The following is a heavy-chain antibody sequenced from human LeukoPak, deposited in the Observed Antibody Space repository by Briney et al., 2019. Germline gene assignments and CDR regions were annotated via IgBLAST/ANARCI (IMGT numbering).Heavy chain of an antibody. Sequence: SETLSLTCTVSGGSISGYYWSWIRQPPGKGLEWVGYIYYSGSTNYNPSLKSRVTISVDTSKNQFSLKLSSVTAADTAVYYCASSSGYSRSPDYWGQGTLVTVSS. CDR3: ASSSGYSRSPDY. V-gene: IGHV4-59*01. D-gene: IGHD3-22*01. CDR2: IYYSGST. CDR1: GGSISGYY. J-gene: IGHJ4*02.